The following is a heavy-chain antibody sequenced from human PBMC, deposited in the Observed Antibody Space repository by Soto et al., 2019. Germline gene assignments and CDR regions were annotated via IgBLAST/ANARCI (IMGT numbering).Heavy chain of an antibody. CDR2: ISSSSENI. J-gene: IGHJ4*01. CDR3: ARLPKGSVVTG. V-gene: IGHV3-48*02. CDR1: GFSFRDHS. D-gene: IGHD2-21*02. Sequence: PGGSLRLSCVGSGFSFRDHSMNWVRQPPGKGLQWISYISSSSENIYYADSVKGRFTVSRDNAKNTLFLQMNSLRDDDSAIYYCARLPKGSVVTGWGQGSVVTVS.